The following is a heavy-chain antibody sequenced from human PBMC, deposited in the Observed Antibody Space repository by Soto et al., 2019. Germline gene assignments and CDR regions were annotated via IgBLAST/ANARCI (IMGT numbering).Heavy chain of an antibody. Sequence: EVQLLESGGGLVQPGGSLRLSCAASGFTFSSYAMSWVRQAPGKGLEWVSAISGSGGSTYYADSVKGRFTISRDNSTNTLYLQMNSLRAEDTAVYYCAKRVVVPAALTYYFDYWGQGTLVTVSS. CDR3: AKRVVVPAALTYYFDY. J-gene: IGHJ4*02. CDR1: GFTFSSYA. V-gene: IGHV3-23*01. D-gene: IGHD2-2*01. CDR2: ISGSGGST.